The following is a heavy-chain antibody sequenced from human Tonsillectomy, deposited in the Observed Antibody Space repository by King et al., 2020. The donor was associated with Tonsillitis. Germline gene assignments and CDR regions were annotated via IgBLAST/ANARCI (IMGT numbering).Heavy chain of an antibody. J-gene: IGHJ4*02. D-gene: IGHD2-21*02. CDR3: AKDGGGDCYSD. CDR1: GFTFSNYA. Sequence: DVQLVESGGGLVQPGGSLRLSCAASGFTFSNYAMSWVRQAPGKGLEWVSAISGSGGLIYYADSVKGLSTISRDNSKNPMYLQMNSLRAEDTAVYYCAKDGGGDCYSDWGQGTLVTVSS. CDR2: ISGSGGLI. V-gene: IGHV3-23*04.